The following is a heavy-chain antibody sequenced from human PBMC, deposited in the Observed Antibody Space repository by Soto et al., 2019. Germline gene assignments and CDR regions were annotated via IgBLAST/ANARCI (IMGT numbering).Heavy chain of an antibody. V-gene: IGHV3-30*18. Sequence: GGSLRLSCAASGFTFSSYGMHWVRQAPGKGLEWVAVISYVGSNKYYADSVKGRFTISRDNSKNTLYLQMNSLRAEDTAVYYCAKDQGGSGWLVLDYWGQGTLVTVSS. D-gene: IGHD6-19*01. CDR3: AKDQGGSGWLVLDY. J-gene: IGHJ4*02. CDR2: ISYVGSNK. CDR1: GFTFSSYG.